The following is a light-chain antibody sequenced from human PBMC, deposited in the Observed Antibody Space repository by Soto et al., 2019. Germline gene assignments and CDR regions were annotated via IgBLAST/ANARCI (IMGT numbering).Light chain of an antibody. Sequence: QSVLTQPPSVSGAPGQTVTISCTGSRSNIGAGYDIHWYQFLPGTAPKLLLYSFNKRPSGIPDRFSGSKSGTSASLAITGLQPEDEADYYCPSYDDSLSGSGVFGTGTKLTVL. V-gene: IGLV1-40*01. CDR3: PSYDDSLSGSGV. J-gene: IGLJ1*01. CDR2: SFN. CDR1: RSNIGAGYD.